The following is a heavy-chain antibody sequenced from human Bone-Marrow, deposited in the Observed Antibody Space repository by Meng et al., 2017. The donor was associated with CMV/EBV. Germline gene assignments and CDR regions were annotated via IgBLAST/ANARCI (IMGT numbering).Heavy chain of an antibody. V-gene: IGHV1-18*01. J-gene: IGHJ3*02. CDR3: ARVEVDCSSTSCSDAFDI. Sequence: ASVKVSCKASGYTFTSYGISWVRQAPGQGLEWMGWISAYNGNTNYAQKLQGRVTMTTDTSTSTAYMELRSLRSDDTAVYYCARVEVDCSSTSCSDAFDIWGQGTRVTVSS. CDR1: GYTFTSYG. CDR2: ISAYNGNT. D-gene: IGHD2-2*01.